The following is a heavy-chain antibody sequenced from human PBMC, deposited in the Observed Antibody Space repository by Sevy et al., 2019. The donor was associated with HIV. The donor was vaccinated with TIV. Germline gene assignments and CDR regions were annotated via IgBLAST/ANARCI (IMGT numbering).Heavy chain of an antibody. V-gene: IGHV3-49*04. J-gene: IGHJ4*02. D-gene: IGHD6-13*01. CDR3: TRWKAAQSIFDY. CDR1: GFTFGDYC. Sequence: GGCLRLSCTASGFTFGDYCMSWVRQAPGKGLEWVAFLKSDVYGGTVDHAASVRGRLVISRDDSKTIAYLQMNDLKTEDTGVYHCTRWKAAQSIFDYWGQGALVFVSS. CDR2: LKSDVYGGTV.